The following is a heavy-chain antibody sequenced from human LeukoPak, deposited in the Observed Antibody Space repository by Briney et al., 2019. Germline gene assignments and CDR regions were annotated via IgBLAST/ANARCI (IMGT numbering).Heavy chain of an antibody. D-gene: IGHD3-9*01. CDR3: ARRFGAYYDILGAFDI. Sequence: GESLKISCKGSGYSFTSYWIGWVRQMPGKGLEWMGIIYPGDSDTRYSPSFQGQVTISADKSISTAYLQWSSLKASDTAMYYCARRFGAYYDILGAFDIWGQGTMVTVSS. J-gene: IGHJ3*02. CDR1: GYSFTSYW. V-gene: IGHV5-51*01. CDR2: IYPGDSDT.